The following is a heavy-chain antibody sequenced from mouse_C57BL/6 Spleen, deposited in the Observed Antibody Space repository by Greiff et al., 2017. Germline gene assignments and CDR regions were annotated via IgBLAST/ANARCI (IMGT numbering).Heavy chain of an antibody. D-gene: IGHD3-2*02. CDR1: GYTFTSYW. CDR2: INPSSGYT. V-gene: IGHV1-7*01. Sequence: VQLQQSGAELAKPGASVKLSCKASGYTFTSYWMHWVKQRPGQGLEWIGYINPSSGYTKYNQKFKDKATLTADKSSSTAYMQLSSLTYEDSAVYYCARSAQATSYAMDYWGQGTSVTVSS. CDR3: ARSAQATSYAMDY. J-gene: IGHJ4*01.